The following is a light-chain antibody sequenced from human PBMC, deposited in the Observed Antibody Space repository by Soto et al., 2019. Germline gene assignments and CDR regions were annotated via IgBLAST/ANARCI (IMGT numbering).Light chain of an antibody. CDR1: QSISNW. J-gene: IGKJ1*01. Sequence: DIPMTQSPSSLSASVRDRVTITCRASQSISNWLAWYQQKPGKAPNLLIYDASSLESGVPSRFSGSGSGTEFTLTISSLQPDDFATYYCQQYNSYSTFGQGTKVEIK. V-gene: IGKV1-5*01. CDR2: DAS. CDR3: QQYNSYST.